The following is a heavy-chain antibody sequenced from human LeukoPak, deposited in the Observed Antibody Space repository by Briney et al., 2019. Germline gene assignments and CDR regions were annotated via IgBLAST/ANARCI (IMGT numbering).Heavy chain of an antibody. CDR3: AKSRRWYYFDY. CDR1: GFTFSSYA. D-gene: IGHD5-24*01. Sequence: PGGSLRLSCVASGFTFSSYAMSWVRQALGKWLEWVSGISGSGGTTYYADSVKGRFTISRDNSKNTLYLQMNSLRAEDTAVYYCAKSRRWYYFDYWGQGTLVTVSS. CDR2: ISGSGGTT. J-gene: IGHJ4*02. V-gene: IGHV3-23*01.